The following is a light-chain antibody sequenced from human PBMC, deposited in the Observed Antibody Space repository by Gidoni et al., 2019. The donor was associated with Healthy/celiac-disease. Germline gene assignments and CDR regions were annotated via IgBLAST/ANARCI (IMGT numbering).Light chain of an antibody. CDR2: GAS. CDR3: QQYGSSPLT. CDR1: LSVSSSY. V-gene: IGKV3-20*01. J-gene: IGKJ4*01. Sequence: ELVFPHSPGTLSLSPGEIATLSCRASLSVSSSYLAWYQQKPGQAPRLIIYGASSRATGIPDRFSGSGSGTDFTLTISRLEPEDFAVYYCQQYGSSPLTFGGXTKVEIK.